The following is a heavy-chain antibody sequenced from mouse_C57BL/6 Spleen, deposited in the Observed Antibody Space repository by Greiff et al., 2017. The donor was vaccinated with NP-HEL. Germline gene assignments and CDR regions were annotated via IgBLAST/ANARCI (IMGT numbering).Heavy chain of an antibody. D-gene: IGHD4-1*01. CDR3: ARTGTEDYAMDY. J-gene: IGHJ4*01. Sequence: QVQLQQPGAELVKPGASVKLSCKASGYTFTSYWMHWVKQRPGQGLEWIGMIHPNSGSTNYNEKFKSKATLTVDKSSSTAYMQLSSLTSEDSAVYYCARTGTEDYAMDYWGQGTSVTVSS. CDR2: IHPNSGST. V-gene: IGHV1-64*01. CDR1: GYTFTSYW.